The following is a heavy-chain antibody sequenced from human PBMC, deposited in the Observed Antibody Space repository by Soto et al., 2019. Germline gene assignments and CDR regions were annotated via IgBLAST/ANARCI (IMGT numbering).Heavy chain of an antibody. CDR2: IYHSGST. Sequence: QLQLQESGSGLVKPSQTLSLTGAVSGGSISSGGYSWNWIRQPPGKGMEWIGYIYHSGSTYYNPSLTSRVTISVDSSKNQFSLKLSSVTAADTAVYYCASSHAGAHITAAVHWGQGTLVTVSS. CDR1: GGSISSGGYS. D-gene: IGHD6-13*01. V-gene: IGHV4-30-2*01. CDR3: ASSHAGAHITAAVH. J-gene: IGHJ4*02.